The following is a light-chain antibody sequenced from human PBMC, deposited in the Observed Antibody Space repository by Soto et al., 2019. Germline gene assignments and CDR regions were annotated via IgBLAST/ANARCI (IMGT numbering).Light chain of an antibody. CDR3: SSYTSTSTRV. CDR2: EVS. J-gene: IGLJ1*01. Sequence: QSALTQPRSVSGSPGQSVTISCTGTSSDVGGYNYVSWYQHPPGKAPKLMISEVSNRPSGVSNRFSGSKSGNTASLTISGLQAEDEADYYCSSYTSTSTRVFGTGTKVTVL. CDR1: SSDVGGYNY. V-gene: IGLV2-14*01.